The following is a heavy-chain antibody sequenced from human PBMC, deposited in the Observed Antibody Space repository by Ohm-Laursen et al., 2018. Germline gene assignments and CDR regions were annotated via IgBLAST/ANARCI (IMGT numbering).Heavy chain of an antibody. CDR2: IYYSGST. CDR1: GGSISSYY. D-gene: IGHD1-26*01. V-gene: IGHV4-59*08. J-gene: IGHJ4*02. CDR3: ARPSRVGATSFGY. Sequence: TLSLTWAVSGGSISSYYWSWIRQPPGKGLEWIGYIYYSGSTNYNPSLKSRVTISVDTSKNQFSLKLSSVTAADTAVYYCARPSRVGATSFGYWGQGTLVTVSS.